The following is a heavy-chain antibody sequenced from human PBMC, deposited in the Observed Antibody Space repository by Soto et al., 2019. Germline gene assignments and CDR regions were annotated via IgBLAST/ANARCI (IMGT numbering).Heavy chain of an antibody. CDR3: TTTLAYCGGDCYSFPWYYYYGMDV. CDR2: ISYDGSNK. J-gene: IGHJ6*02. D-gene: IGHD2-21*02. CDR1: GFTFSSYA. V-gene: IGHV3-30-3*01. Sequence: QVQLVESGGGVVQPGRSLRLSCAASGFTFSSYAMHWVRQAPGKGLEWVAVISYDGSNKYYADSVKGRFTISRDNSKNTLYLQMNSLKTEDTAVYYCTTTLAYCGGDCYSFPWYYYYGMDVWGQGTTVTVSS.